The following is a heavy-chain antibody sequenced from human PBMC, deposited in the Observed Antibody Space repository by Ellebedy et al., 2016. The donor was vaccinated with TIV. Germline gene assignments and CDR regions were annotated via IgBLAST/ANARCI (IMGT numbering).Heavy chain of an antibody. D-gene: IGHD4-17*01. CDR2: ISSSSSTI. V-gene: IGHV3-48*01. CDR3: ARVLGYYGDYPAYYYYYGVDV. Sequence: GESLKISCAASGFTFSSYSMNWVRQAPGKGLEWVSYISSSSSTIYYADSVKGRFTISRDNAKNSLYLQMNSLRAEDTAVYYCARVLGYYGDYPAYYYYYGVDVWGQGTTVTVSS. CDR1: GFTFSSYS. J-gene: IGHJ6*02.